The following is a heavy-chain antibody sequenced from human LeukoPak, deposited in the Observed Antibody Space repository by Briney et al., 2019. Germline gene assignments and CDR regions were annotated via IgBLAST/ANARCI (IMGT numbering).Heavy chain of an antibody. Sequence: SETLSLTCTVSGGSISSSSYYWGWIRQPPGKGLEWIGSIYYSGSTYYNPSLKSRVTISVDTSKNQFSLKLSSVTAADTAVYYCAREALRFEKGFDPWGQGTLVTVSS. CDR2: IYYSGST. D-gene: IGHD4-17*01. V-gene: IGHV4-39*02. J-gene: IGHJ5*02. CDR1: GGSISSSSYY. CDR3: AREALRFEKGFDP.